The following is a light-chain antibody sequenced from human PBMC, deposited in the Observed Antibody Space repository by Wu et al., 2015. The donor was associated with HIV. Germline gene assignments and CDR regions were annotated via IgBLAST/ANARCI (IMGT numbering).Light chain of an antibody. V-gene: IGKV1-NL1*01. J-gene: IGKJ1*01. CDR3: QQSYSTPRT. Sequence: DIHMTQSPSSLSASVGDRVTITCRASQDIANSLVWYQQKPGKAPKFLFYAASRLKSGVPSRFSGSGSGTDFTLTISSLQPEDFATYYCQQSYSTPRTFGQGTKVE. CDR1: QDIANS. CDR2: AAS.